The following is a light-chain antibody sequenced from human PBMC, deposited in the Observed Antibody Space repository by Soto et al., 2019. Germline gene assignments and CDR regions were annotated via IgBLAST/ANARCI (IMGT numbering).Light chain of an antibody. Sequence: QSALTQPPSASGSPGQSVTISCTGTSSDVGGYNYVSWYQQHPGKAPKLMIYDVSKRPSGVPDRFSGSKSGNTASLTVSGLQAEDEADYYCNSYTGSNNYVVFGGGTQLTVL. CDR1: SSDVGGYNY. V-gene: IGLV2-8*01. CDR3: NSYTGSNNYVV. J-gene: IGLJ2*01. CDR2: DVS.